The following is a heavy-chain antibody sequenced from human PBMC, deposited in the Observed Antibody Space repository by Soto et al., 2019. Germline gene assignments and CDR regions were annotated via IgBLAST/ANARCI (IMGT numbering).Heavy chain of an antibody. V-gene: IGHV4-4*02. J-gene: IGHJ5*02. Sequence: QVQLQESGPGLVEPSGTLSLTCGVSGGTIRSPDWWTWVRQPPGKGLEWIGEIFQSGSTIYTPSRESRVTISVDKSKNQFSLTLTSVTAADTAVYFCARGRGRYSSGWSWFDPWGQGILVTVSS. CDR2: IFQSGST. CDR3: ARGRGRYSSGWSWFDP. D-gene: IGHD6-19*01. CDR1: GGTIRSPDW.